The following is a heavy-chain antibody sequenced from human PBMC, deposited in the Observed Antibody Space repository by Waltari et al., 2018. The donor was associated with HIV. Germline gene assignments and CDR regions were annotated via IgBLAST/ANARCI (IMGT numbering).Heavy chain of an antibody. J-gene: IGHJ4*02. CDR3: ARADIVLMVYAPHFDY. D-gene: IGHD2-8*01. V-gene: IGHV4-39*01. CDR2: IYYSGST. Sequence: QLQLQESGPGLVKPSETLSLTCTVSGGSISSSSSYLGWIRQPPGKGLEWIGSIYYSGSTYYNPSLKSRVTISVDTSKNQFSLKLSSVTAADTAVYYCARADIVLMVYAPHFDYWGQGTLVTVSS. CDR1: GGSISSSSSY.